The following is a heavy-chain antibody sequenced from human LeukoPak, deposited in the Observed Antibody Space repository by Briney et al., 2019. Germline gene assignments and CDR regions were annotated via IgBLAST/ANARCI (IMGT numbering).Heavy chain of an antibody. CDR2: IYYSGST. J-gene: IGHJ5*02. CDR3: ARHGPELRYFDWLAPGGGGPFVNWFDP. CDR1: GGSISSSSYY. V-gene: IGHV4-39*01. D-gene: IGHD3-9*01. Sequence: PSETLSLTCTVSGGSISSSSYYWGWIRQPPGKGLEWIGSIYYSGSTYYNPSLKSRVTISVDTSKNQFSLKLSSVTAADTAVYYCARHGPELRYFDWLAPGGGGPFVNWFDPWGQGTLVTVSS.